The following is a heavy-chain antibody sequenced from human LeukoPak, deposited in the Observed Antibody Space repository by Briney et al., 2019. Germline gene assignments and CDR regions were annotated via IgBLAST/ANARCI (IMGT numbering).Heavy chain of an antibody. J-gene: IGHJ4*02. CDR1: GFTFSSYG. V-gene: IGHV3-30*02. D-gene: IGHD2-15*01. Sequence: GGSLRLSCAASGFTFSSYGMHWVRQAPGKGLEWVAFIRYDGSNKYYADSVKGRFTISRDNSKNTLYLQMNSLRAEDTAVYYCAKGDTDPEEYCSGGSCYFFDYWGQGTLVTVSS. CDR2: IRYDGSNK. CDR3: AKGDTDPEEYCSGGSCYFFDY.